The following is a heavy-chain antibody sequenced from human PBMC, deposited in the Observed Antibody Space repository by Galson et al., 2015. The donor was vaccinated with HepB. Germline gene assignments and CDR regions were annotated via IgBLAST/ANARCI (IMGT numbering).Heavy chain of an antibody. Sequence: QSGAEVKKPGESLRISCKGSGYSFTSYWISWVRQMPGKGLEWMGKIDPSDSYTNYSPSFQGHVTISADKSISTAYLQWSSLKASDTAMYYCATSYYYDSSGYMGAFDIWGQGTMVTVSS. CDR1: GYSFTSYW. V-gene: IGHV5-10-1*01. D-gene: IGHD3-22*01. CDR2: IDPSDSYT. J-gene: IGHJ3*02. CDR3: ATSYYYDSSGYMGAFDI.